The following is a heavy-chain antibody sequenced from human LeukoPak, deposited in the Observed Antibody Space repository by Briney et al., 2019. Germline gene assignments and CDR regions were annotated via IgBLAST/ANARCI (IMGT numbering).Heavy chain of an antibody. Sequence: ASVKVSCKAAGYTFTGYYMFWVRQAPGQGLEWMGRINPNSGGTNYAQKFQGRITMTRDTSISTAYMELRSLRSDDTAVYYCARDCSSTSCYADYWGQGTLVTVSS. V-gene: IGHV1-2*06. CDR1: GYTFTGYY. CDR2: INPNSGGT. J-gene: IGHJ4*02. D-gene: IGHD2-2*01. CDR3: ARDCSSTSCYADY.